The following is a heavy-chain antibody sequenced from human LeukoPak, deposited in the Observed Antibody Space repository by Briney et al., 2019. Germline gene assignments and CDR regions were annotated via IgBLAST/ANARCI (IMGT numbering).Heavy chain of an antibody. CDR2: ISSSSSYI. V-gene: IGHV3-21*01. Sequence: GGSLKLSCAASGFTFSSYTMNWVRQAPGKGLEWVSSISSSSSYIYYAESVKGRFTMSRDNAKNSLYLQMNSLRAEDTAVYYCARATTYDILTGYFDYWGQGTLVTVSS. J-gene: IGHJ4*02. CDR3: ARATTYDILTGYFDY. D-gene: IGHD3-9*01. CDR1: GFTFSSYT.